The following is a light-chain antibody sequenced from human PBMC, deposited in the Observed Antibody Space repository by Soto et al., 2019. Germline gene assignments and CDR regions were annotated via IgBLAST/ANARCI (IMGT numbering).Light chain of an antibody. J-gene: IGLJ2*01. CDR2: DDA. CDR1: KIGSKS. V-gene: IGLV3-21*02. CDR3: SSYAGNNNFVV. Sequence: SYELTQPPSVSVAPGQTARITCGGDKIGSKSVHWYQQRPGQAPVLVVYDDADRPSGIPERFSGSNSGNTATLTVSGLQAEDEADYYCSSYAGNNNFVVFGGGTKLTVL.